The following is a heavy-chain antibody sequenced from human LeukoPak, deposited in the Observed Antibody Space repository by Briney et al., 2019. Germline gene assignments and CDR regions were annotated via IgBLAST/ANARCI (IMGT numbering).Heavy chain of an antibody. J-gene: IGHJ4*02. CDR2: INPSGGST. CDR1: GYTFTSYY. Sequence: ASVKVSCKASGYTFTSYYMHWVRQAPGQGLEWMGIINPSGGSTSYAQKFQGRVTMTRDMSTSTVYMELSSLRSEDTAVYYCARDLTRRDGYNYRILGGGFGYRGQGTLVTVSS. V-gene: IGHV1-46*01. D-gene: IGHD5-24*01. CDR3: ARDLTRRDGYNYRILGGGFGY.